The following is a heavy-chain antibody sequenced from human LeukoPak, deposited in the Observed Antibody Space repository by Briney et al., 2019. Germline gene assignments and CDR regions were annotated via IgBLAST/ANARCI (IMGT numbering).Heavy chain of an antibody. D-gene: IGHD6-19*01. CDR1: GFTFSSYA. CDR3: AQVLGQWLLHGALDY. J-gene: IGHJ4*02. V-gene: IGHV3-23*01. Sequence: GGSLRLSCAASGFTFSSYAMNWVRQAPGKGLEWVSLISGSGGSTYYADSMKGRFTISRDNSKNTLYLQMNSLRAEDTAVYYCAQVLGQWLLHGALDYWGQGTLVTVSS. CDR2: ISGSGGST.